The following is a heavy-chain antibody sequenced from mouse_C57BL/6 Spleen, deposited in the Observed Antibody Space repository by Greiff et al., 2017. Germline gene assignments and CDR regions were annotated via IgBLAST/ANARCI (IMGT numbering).Heavy chain of an antibody. CDR3: ARGYYYYAMDY. Sequence: DVQLVESEGGLVQPGSSMKLSCTASGFTFSDYYMAWVRQVPEKGLEWVANINYDGSSTYYLDSLKSRFIISRDNAKNILYLQMSSLKSEDTATYYCARGYYYYAMDYWGQGTSVTVSS. CDR2: INYDGSST. J-gene: IGHJ4*01. D-gene: IGHD2-12*01. CDR1: GFTFSDYY. V-gene: IGHV5-16*01.